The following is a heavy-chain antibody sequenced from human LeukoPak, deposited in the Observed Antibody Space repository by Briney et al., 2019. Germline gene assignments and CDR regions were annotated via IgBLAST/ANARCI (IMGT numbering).Heavy chain of an antibody. V-gene: IGHV3-23*01. CDR2: ISGSGAYT. D-gene: IGHD2-15*01. Sequence: GGSLRLSCAASGFTFGTYAMSWVRQAPGKGLEWVSGISGSGAYTYYADSVKGRFTISRDNSKNTLFLQMNSLRAEDTAVYYCAKDLGYCGVGSCTTIDYWGQGTLVTVSS. CDR1: GFTFGTYA. J-gene: IGHJ4*02. CDR3: AKDLGYCGVGSCTTIDY.